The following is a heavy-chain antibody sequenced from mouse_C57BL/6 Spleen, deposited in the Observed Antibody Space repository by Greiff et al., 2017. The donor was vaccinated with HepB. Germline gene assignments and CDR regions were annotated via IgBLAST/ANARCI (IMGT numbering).Heavy chain of an antibody. D-gene: IGHD6-2*01. CDR2: INPNNGGT. Sequence: VQLQQSGPELVKPGASVKISCKASGYTFTDYYMNWVKQSHGKSLEWIGDINPNNGGTSYNQKFKGKATLTVDKSSSTAYMELRSLTSEDSAVYYCARGEGLDYWGQGTTLTVSS. J-gene: IGHJ2*01. CDR1: GYTFTDYY. V-gene: IGHV1-26*01. CDR3: ARGEGLDY.